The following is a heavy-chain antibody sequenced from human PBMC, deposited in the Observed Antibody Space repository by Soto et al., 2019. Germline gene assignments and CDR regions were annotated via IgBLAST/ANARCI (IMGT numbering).Heavy chain of an antibody. CDR3: ARSTPGAVYYSDMDV. J-gene: IGHJ6*02. D-gene: IGHD2-2*01. V-gene: IGHV4-28*01. Sequence: QVQLQESGPGLVKPSDTLSLTCAVSGYSISSSNWWGLIRQPPGKGLEWIGYIYYSGSTYYNPSLKSRSTRTVDTSKSQFSLKLSSVTAVDTAVYYCARSTPGAVYYSDMDVWGHGTTVTVAS. CDR2: IYYSGST. CDR1: GYSISSSNW.